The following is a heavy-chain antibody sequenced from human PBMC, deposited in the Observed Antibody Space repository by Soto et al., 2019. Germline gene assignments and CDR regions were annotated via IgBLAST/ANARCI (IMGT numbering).Heavy chain of an antibody. D-gene: IGHD3-10*01. CDR3: AKKVNSGPGSQYFDY. CDR2: FRTGGDDGTT. J-gene: IGHJ4*02. Sequence: GGSLRLSCAASGFTFSSYSMSWVRQAPGKGLGWVSGFRTGGDDGTTYYADSVKGRFTISRDNSKNTLFLQMNSLRVEDTAIYYCAKKVNSGPGSQYFDYWGQGTLVTVSS. CDR1: GFTFSSYS. V-gene: IGHV3-23*01.